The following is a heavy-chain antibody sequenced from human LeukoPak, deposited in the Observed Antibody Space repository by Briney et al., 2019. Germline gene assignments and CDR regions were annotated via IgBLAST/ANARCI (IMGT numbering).Heavy chain of an antibody. V-gene: IGHV4-31*03. J-gene: IGHJ4*02. CDR1: GGSISSGGYY. CDR3: ARGVPRGIAVADSPLVVFDY. D-gene: IGHD6-19*01. Sequence: LSLTCTVSGGSISSGGYYWSWIRQHPGKGLEWIGYIYYSGSTYYNPSLKSRVTISVDTSKNQFSLKLSSVTAADTAVYYCARGVPRGIAVADSPLVVFDYWGQGTLVTVSS. CDR2: IYYSGST.